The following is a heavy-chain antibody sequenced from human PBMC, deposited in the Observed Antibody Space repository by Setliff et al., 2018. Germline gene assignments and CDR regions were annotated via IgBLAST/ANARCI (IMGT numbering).Heavy chain of an antibody. Sequence: GASVKVSCKPSGYTFTNYGITWVRQAPGQGLEWMGWINNYSFKTNYPQKFLGRVTVTTDTSTGTAYMELGSLTSDDTAIYYCSRLVRFCTRTSCQRLSGGEFWGQGTLVTVSS. CDR1: GYTFTNYG. D-gene: IGHD2-8*01. CDR2: INNYSFKT. V-gene: IGHV1-18*01. J-gene: IGHJ4*02. CDR3: SRLVRFCTRTSCQRLSGGEF.